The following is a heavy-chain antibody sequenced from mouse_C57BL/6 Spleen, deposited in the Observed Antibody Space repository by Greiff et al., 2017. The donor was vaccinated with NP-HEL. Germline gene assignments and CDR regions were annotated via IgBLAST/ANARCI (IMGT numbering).Heavy chain of an antibody. CDR3: ARDYYGYDEGFAY. CDR1: GFTFSDYG. J-gene: IGHJ3*01. CDR2: ISSGSSTI. D-gene: IGHD2-2*01. V-gene: IGHV5-17*01. Sequence: DVKLQESGGGLVKPGGSLKLSCAASGFTFSDYGMHWVRQAPEKGLEWVAYISSGSSTIYYADTVKGRFTISRDNAKNTLFLQMTSLRSEDTAMYYCARDYYGYDEGFAYWGQGTLVTVSA.